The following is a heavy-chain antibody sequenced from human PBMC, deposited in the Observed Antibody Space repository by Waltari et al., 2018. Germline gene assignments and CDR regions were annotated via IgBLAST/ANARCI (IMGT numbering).Heavy chain of an antibody. CDR2: INPNSGAT. CDR3: ATYPRMIPSAAPPFDY. Sequence: QLQLVQSGAEVKKPGASVKVSCQASGYTFTGYYMHWVRQAPGQGLEWMGWINPNSGATNYAQNFQGRVTMTRDTSINTAYMELNRLGSDDSAVYYCATYPRMIPSAAPPFDYWGQGTLVTVSS. V-gene: IGHV1-2*02. J-gene: IGHJ4*02. CDR1: GYTFTGYY. D-gene: IGHD2-2*01.